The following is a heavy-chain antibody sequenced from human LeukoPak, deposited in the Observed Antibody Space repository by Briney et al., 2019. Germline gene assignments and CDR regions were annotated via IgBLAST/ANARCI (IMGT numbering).Heavy chain of an antibody. CDR3: ARESGIRTRFDY. D-gene: IGHD3-3*01. J-gene: IGHJ4*02. CDR2: INLSGGST. Sequence: GASVKVSCKASGYTFSSYYMHWVREAPGPGLEWMRIINLSGGSTSYGRKIHDRVNMSRDTSTSTVYKDLSRLRAEDTAVYYCARESGIRTRFDYWGQGTRVSVSS. CDR1: GYTFSSYY. V-gene: IGHV1-46*01.